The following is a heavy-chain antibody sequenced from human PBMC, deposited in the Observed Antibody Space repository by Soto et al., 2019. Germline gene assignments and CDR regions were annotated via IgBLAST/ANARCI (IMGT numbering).Heavy chain of an antibody. CDR1: GYTFTDYF. CDR2: INPKSRGT. CDR3: ARVTLKAGNWFDP. Sequence: GASVKVSCKASGYTFTDYFIHWVRQAPGQGFEWMGWINPKSRGTNYAQKFQGRVTMTRDTSNSTAYMELRGLTSDDTAVYYCARVTLKAGNWFDPWGQGTQVTAPQ. V-gene: IGHV1-2*02. J-gene: IGHJ5*02.